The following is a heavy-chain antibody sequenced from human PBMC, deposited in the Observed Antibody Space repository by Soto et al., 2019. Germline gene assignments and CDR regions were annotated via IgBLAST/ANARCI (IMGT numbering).Heavy chain of an antibody. Sequence: GSLRLYCVVSGFTVSRTQMSWVRQAPGKGLQWVSVIYSAGSTYYANAVKGRFTISRDISENKIFLELNGLTVDDTAVYYGARAREPEYSSSIFFDYWGRGTVVTVSS. D-gene: IGHD6-6*01. CDR1: GFTVSRTQ. CDR3: ARAREPEYSSSIFFDY. V-gene: IGHV3-53*01. CDR2: IYSAGST. J-gene: IGHJ4*01.